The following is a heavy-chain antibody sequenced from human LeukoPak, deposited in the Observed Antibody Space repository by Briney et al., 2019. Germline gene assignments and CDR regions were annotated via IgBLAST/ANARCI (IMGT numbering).Heavy chain of an antibody. J-gene: IGHJ2*01. CDR1: GGTFSSYA. V-gene: IGHV1-69*05. CDR3: ARPRALEWYFDL. Sequence: GASVKVSCKASGGTFSSYAISWVRQAPGQGLEWMGGIIPIFGTANYAQKFQGRVTMTRDTSTSTVYMELSSLRSEDTAVYYCARPRALEWYFDLWGRGTLVTVSS. CDR2: IIPIFGTA.